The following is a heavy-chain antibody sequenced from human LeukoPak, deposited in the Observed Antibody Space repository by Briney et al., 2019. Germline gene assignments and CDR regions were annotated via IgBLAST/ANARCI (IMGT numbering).Heavy chain of an antibody. V-gene: IGHV4-59*01. CDR1: GGSISSYY. D-gene: IGHD3-9*01. J-gene: IGHJ5*02. Sequence: SETLSLTCTVSGGSISSYYWSWIRQPPGKGLEWIGYIYYSGSTNYNPSLKSRVTISVDTSKNQFSLKLSSVTAADTAVYYCARGGGDILTGYYNRDNWFDPWGQGTLVTVSS. CDR2: IYYSGST. CDR3: ARGGGDILTGYYNRDNWFDP.